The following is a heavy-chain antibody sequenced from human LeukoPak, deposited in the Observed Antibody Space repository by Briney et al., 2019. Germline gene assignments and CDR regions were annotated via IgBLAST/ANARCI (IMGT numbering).Heavy chain of an antibody. Sequence: ASVKVSCKASGYTFTGYYMHWVRQAPEQGLEWMGWINPNSGGTNYAQKFQGRVTMTRDTSISTAYMELSRLRSDDTAVYYCARERYCSGGSCPNWFDPWGQGTMVTVSS. CDR1: GYTFTGYY. CDR3: ARERYCSGGSCPNWFDP. CDR2: INPNSGGT. J-gene: IGHJ5*02. V-gene: IGHV1-2*02. D-gene: IGHD2-15*01.